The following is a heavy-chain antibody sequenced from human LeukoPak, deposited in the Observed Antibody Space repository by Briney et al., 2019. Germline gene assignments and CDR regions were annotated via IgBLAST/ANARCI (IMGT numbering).Heavy chain of an antibody. D-gene: IGHD2-2*01. J-gene: IGHJ4*02. V-gene: IGHV3-21*01. Sequence: GGSLRLSCAASGFTFSSYSMNWVRQAPGKGLEWVSSISSSSSYIYYADSVKGRFTISRDNAKNSLYLQMNSLRAEDTAVYYCARDRRRTTSLFDYWGQGTLVTVSS. CDR2: ISSSSSYI. CDR1: GFTFSSYS. CDR3: ARDRRRTTSLFDY.